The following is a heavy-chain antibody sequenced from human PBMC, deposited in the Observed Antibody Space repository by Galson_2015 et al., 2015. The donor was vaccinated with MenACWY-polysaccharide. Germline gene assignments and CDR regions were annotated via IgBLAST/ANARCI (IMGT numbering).Heavy chain of an antibody. Sequence: SLRLSCAASGFTLSGYWMTWVRQAPGKGLEWVANIKQDGSEKYNVDSVKGRFTISRDNAKNSLYLQMSSLRAEDTAVYYCARGAKILGPWCQGTLVTVSS. CDR3: ARGAKILGP. J-gene: IGHJ5*02. D-gene: IGHD2/OR15-2a*01. CDR1: GFTLSGYW. V-gene: IGHV3-7*01. CDR2: IKQDGSEK.